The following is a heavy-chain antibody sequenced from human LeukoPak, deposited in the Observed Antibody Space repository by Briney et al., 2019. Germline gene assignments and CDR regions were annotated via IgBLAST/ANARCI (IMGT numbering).Heavy chain of an antibody. CDR2: IKSNVDGGTA. V-gene: IGHV3-15*01. CDR3: MSEPLHQGGVDY. Sequence: PGGSLRLSCAVSGLDFTDAWMSWLRLAPGKGLEWVGRIKSNVDGGTADYMTPVKGRFTISRDDSKNTLYLQLNSLKTEDTAIYYCMSEPLHQGGVDYWGQGTLVTVSS. CDR1: GLDFTDAW. J-gene: IGHJ4*02. D-gene: IGHD3-16*01.